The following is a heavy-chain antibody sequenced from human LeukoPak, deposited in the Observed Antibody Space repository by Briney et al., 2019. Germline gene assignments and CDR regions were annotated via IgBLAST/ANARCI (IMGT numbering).Heavy chain of an antibody. CDR3: ARGGTGLPPHFDY. CDR1: GFTFSSYS. J-gene: IGHJ4*02. D-gene: IGHD1-26*01. CDR2: ISSGRTYI. Sequence: GGSLRLSCAASGFTFSSYSMNWVRQAPGKGLEWVSSISSGRTYIYYADSVKGRFTISRDNAKNSLYLQMNSLRAEDTAIYYCARGGTGLPPHFDYWGQGTLVTVSS. V-gene: IGHV3-21*01.